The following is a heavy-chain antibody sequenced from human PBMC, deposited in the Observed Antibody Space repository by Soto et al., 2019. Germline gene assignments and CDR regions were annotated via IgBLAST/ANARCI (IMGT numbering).Heavy chain of an antibody. V-gene: IGHV4-59*01. Sequence: PSETLSLTCTVSGGSISSYYWSWIRQPPGKGLEWMGYIYYSGSTNYNPSLKSRVTISVDTSKNQFSLKLSSVTAADTAVYYCARDTPPFRFLEWLNPAHYGMDVWGQGTTVTVSS. D-gene: IGHD3-3*01. J-gene: IGHJ6*02. CDR3: ARDTPPFRFLEWLNPAHYGMDV. CDR1: GGSISSYY. CDR2: IYYSGST.